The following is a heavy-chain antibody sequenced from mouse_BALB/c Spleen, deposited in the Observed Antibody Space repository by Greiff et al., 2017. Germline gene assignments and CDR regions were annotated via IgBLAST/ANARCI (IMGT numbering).Heavy chain of an antibody. CDR1: GISITTGNYR. J-gene: IGHJ4*01. Sequence: EVQLQQSGPGLVKPSQTVSLTCTVTGISITTGNYRWSWIRQFPGNKLEWIGYIYYSGTITYHPSLTSRTTITRDTSKNQFFLEMNSLTAEDTATYACARGSSYYYYAMDYWGQGTSVTVSS. CDR2: IYYSGTI. V-gene: IGHV3-5*02. CDR3: ARGSSYYYYAMDY. D-gene: IGHD1-1*01.